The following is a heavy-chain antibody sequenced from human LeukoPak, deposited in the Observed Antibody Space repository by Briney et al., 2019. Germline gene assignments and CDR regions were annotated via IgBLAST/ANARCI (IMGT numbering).Heavy chain of an antibody. D-gene: IGHD3-10*01. CDR2: IYYSGST. CDR1: GGSISSSSYY. CDR3: ARDSRGDYYGSGSYDY. V-gene: IGHV4-39*07. Sequence: PSETLSLTCTVSGGSISSSSYYWGWIRQPPGKGLEWIGSIYYSGSTYYNPSLKSRVTISVDTSKNQFSLKLSSVTAADTAVYYCARDSRGDYYGSGSYDYWGQGTLVTVSS. J-gene: IGHJ4*02.